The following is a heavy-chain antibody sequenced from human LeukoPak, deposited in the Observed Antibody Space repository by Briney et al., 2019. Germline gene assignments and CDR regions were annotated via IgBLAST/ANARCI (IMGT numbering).Heavy chain of an antibody. CDR1: GFTFSSYA. J-gene: IGHJ4*02. Sequence: GGSLRLSCAASGFTFSSYAMHWVCQAPGKGLEWVAVISYDGSNKYYADSVKGRFTISRDNSKNTLYLQMNSLRAEDTAVYYCAREDYGDSIFDYWGQGTLVTVSS. D-gene: IGHD4-17*01. CDR3: AREDYGDSIFDY. CDR2: ISYDGSNK. V-gene: IGHV3-30-3*01.